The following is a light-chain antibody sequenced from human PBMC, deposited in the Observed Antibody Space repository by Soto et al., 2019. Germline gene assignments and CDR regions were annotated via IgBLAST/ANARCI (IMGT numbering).Light chain of an antibody. Sequence: DIVLTQSPATLSLSPGDRATLSCRASESVSTYLAWYQQKPGQAPRLLIYDASTRAAGIPARFSGSGSGTDFSLTITSLEPEDYALYYCHQRSDWPSTFGRGTKVEIK. J-gene: IGKJ4*01. CDR1: ESVSTY. CDR2: DAS. CDR3: HQRSDWPST. V-gene: IGKV3-11*01.